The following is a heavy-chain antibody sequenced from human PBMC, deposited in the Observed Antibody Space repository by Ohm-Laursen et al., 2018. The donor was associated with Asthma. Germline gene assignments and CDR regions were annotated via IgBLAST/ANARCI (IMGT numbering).Heavy chain of an antibody. CDR3: ARDHSSGYSFSFDY. D-gene: IGHD3-22*01. CDR2: IIPIFDIP. J-gene: IGHJ4*02. V-gene: IGHV1-69*10. CDR1: GGIFSSYA. Sequence: AASVKVSCKASGGIFSSYAINWVRQAPGQGLEWVGAIIPIFDIPNYAEKFQGRVTITADKSTSTAYMELSSLRSEDTAVYYCARDHSSGYSFSFDYWGQGTLVTVSS.